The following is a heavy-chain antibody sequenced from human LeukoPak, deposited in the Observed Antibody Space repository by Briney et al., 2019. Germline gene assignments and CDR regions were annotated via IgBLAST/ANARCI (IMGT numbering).Heavy chain of an antibody. CDR2: VSALNGNT. D-gene: IGHD2-15*01. V-gene: IGHV1-18*01. J-gene: IGHJ1*01. Sequence: GASVKVSCTASGDTFSNYGVNWVRQAPGQGLEWMGWVSALNGNTNVAQKVQGRLTLTRDTSTGTAHMELRSLTSDDTAVYYCATLQPAAAHFEHWGQGTLVTVST. CDR1: GDTFSNYG. CDR3: ATLQPAAAHFEH.